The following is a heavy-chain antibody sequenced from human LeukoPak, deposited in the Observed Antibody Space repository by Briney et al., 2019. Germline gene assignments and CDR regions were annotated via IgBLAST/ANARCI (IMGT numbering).Heavy chain of an antibody. V-gene: IGHV3-30-3*01. CDR2: ISYDGSNK. J-gene: IGHJ4*02. CDR3: ARELGGKGY. CDR1: GFTFSSYA. Sequence: PGGSLRLSCAASGFTFSSYAMHWVRPAPGKGLEWVAVISYDGSNKYYADSVKGRFTISRDNSKNTLYLQMNSLRAEDTAVYYCARELGGKGYWGQGTLVTVSS. D-gene: IGHD4-23*01.